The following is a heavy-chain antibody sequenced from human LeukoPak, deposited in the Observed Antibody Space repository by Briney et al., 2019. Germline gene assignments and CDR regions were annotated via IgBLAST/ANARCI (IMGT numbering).Heavy chain of an antibody. Sequence: SQTLSLTCSVSGGAISSGVYYWTWIRQHPGKGLEWIGYLYHSGRSLYNPSLKSRLTLSVDTSKNQFFLHLSSVTVADTAVYYCARELGASSATTGWGQGTLVTVSA. J-gene: IGHJ4*02. D-gene: IGHD6-13*01. CDR2: LYHSGRS. CDR3: ARELGASSATTG. V-gene: IGHV4-31*03. CDR1: GGAISSGVYY.